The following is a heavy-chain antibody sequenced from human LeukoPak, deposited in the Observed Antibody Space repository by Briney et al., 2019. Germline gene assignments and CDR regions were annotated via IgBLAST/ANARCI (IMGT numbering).Heavy chain of an antibody. J-gene: IGHJ5*02. D-gene: IGHD3-3*01. CDR3: ARDLWSGYPDYNWFDP. CDR2: IYTSGST. V-gene: IGHV4-61*02. Sequence: PSQTLSLTCTVSGGSISSGSYYWSWIRQPAGKGLEWIGRIYTSGSTNYNPSLKSRVTISVDTSKNQFSLKLNSVTAADTAVYYCARDLWSGYPDYNWFDPWGQGTLVTVSS. CDR1: GGSISSGSYY.